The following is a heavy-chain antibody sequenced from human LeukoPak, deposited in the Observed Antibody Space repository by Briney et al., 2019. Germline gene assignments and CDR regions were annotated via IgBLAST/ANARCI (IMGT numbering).Heavy chain of an antibody. Sequence: SETLSLTCSGSVPSISYYYGSWIRQPPRKGLEGIGFMYYSGSTNYNPSLKSRVTISVDTSKNQFSLKLSSVTAADTAVYYCARGDYGDYVNWGQGTLVTVSS. CDR3: ARGDYGDYVN. D-gene: IGHD4-17*01. CDR1: VPSISYYY. CDR2: MYYSGST. J-gene: IGHJ4*02. V-gene: IGHV4-59*01.